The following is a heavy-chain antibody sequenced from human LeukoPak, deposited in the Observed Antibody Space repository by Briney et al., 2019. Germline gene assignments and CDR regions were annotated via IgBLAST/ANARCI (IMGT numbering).Heavy chain of an antibody. Sequence: GGSLGLSCAASGFTFSSYGMHWVRQAPGKGLEWVAVISYDGSNKYYADSVKGRFTISRDNSKNTLYLQMNSLRAEDTAVYYCAKAPIVVVTASNYYGMDVWGQGTTVTVSS. V-gene: IGHV3-30*18. CDR2: ISYDGSNK. CDR1: GFTFSSYG. D-gene: IGHD2-21*02. CDR3: AKAPIVVVTASNYYGMDV. J-gene: IGHJ6*02.